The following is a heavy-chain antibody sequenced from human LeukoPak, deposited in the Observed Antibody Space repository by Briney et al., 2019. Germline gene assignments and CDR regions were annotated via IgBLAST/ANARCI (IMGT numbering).Heavy chain of an antibody. CDR2: IRYDGSNK. Sequence: PGGSLRLSCAASGFTFSSYGMHWVRQAPGKGLEWVAFIRYDGSNKYYADSVKGRFTISRDNSKNTLYLQMNSLRAEDTAVYYCAKDRIRYCSSTSCYTPLGYWGQGTLVTVSS. CDR3: AKDRIRYCSSTSCYTPLGY. CDR1: GFTFSSYG. V-gene: IGHV3-30*02. J-gene: IGHJ4*02. D-gene: IGHD2-2*02.